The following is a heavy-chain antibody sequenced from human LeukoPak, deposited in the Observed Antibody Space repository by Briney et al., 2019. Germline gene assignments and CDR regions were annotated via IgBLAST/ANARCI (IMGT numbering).Heavy chain of an antibody. CDR2: IKPDGSET. Sequence: GVLRLSCSASGFMFSTYWMTWVRQAPGEGLEWVANIKPDGSETYYVDPVRGRFTISRDNAKNLLYLQMNSLRGEDTAVYYCGRFGYEAAVDLWGQGTLVTVSS. CDR1: GFMFSTYW. V-gene: IGHV3-7*01. J-gene: IGHJ4*02. D-gene: IGHD6-13*01. CDR3: GRFGYEAAVDL.